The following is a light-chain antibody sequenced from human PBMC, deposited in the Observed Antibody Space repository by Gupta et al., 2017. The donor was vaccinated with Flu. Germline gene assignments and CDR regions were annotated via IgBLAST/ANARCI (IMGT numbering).Light chain of an antibody. CDR2: GAS. J-gene: IGKJ4*01. CDR3: QQYKTWPLT. CDR1: QGVDGK. Sequence: GERATLSCRANQGVDGKLAWYQQRRGQAPRLLIFGASARATGVPDRFSGSGSGTEFTLTISSLQSEDFAVYHCQQYKTWPLTFGGGTKMEI. V-gene: IGKV3-15*01.